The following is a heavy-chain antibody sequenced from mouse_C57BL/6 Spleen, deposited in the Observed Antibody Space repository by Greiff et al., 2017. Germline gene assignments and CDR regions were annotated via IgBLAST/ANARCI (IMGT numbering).Heavy chain of an antibody. J-gene: IGHJ3*01. V-gene: IGHV1-42*01. CDR3: ARFGSSYGGFAY. CDR2: INPSTGGT. CDR1: GYSFTGYY. Sequence: DVQLQESGPELVKPGASVKISCKASGYSFTGYYMNWVKQSPEKSLEWIGEINPSTGGTTYNQKFKAKATLTVDKSSSTAYMQLKSLTSEDSAVYYCARFGSSYGGFAYWGQGTLVTVSA. D-gene: IGHD1-1*01.